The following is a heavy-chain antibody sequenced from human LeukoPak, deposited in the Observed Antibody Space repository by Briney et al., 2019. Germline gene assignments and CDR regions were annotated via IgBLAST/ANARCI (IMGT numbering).Heavy chain of an antibody. V-gene: IGHV4-4*07. CDR1: GGSISSYY. D-gene: IGHD5-24*01. Sequence: SETLSLTCTVSGGSISSYYWSWIRQPAGKGLEWIGRIHTSGSTNYNPSLKSRVTISVDKSKNQFSLKLSSVTAADTAVYYCARVRRDGYLFDYWGQGTLVTVSS. J-gene: IGHJ4*02. CDR3: ARVRRDGYLFDY. CDR2: IHTSGST.